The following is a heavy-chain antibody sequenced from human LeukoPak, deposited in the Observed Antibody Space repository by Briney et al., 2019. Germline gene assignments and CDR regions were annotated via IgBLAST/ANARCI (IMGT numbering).Heavy chain of an antibody. V-gene: IGHV3-23*01. J-gene: IGHJ4*02. CDR1: GFTFSSYP. Sequence: GGSLRLSCAASGFTFSSYPMSWVRQAPGKGLEWVSAISGSGGSTYYADSVKGRFTISRDNSKNTLYLQMNSLRAEDTAVYYCAKWLGGWFLSSMYYFDYWGQGTLVTVSS. D-gene: IGHD3-10*01. CDR3: AKWLGGWFLSSMYYFDY. CDR2: ISGSGGST.